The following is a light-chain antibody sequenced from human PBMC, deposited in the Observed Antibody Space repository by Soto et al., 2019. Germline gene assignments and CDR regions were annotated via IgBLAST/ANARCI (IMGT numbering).Light chain of an antibody. CDR2: SPS. CDR1: QSVSSS. V-gene: IGKV3-15*01. J-gene: IGKJ3*01. CDR3: QHYINWPPWA. Sequence: EIVLTRSICTLPRGDMDRATXSCRASQSVSSSLDWYLQRPGQAPRLLVYSPSTGATGIPSIVTGPGSGAEFTLTVSTMRAIDFAVCYCQHYINWPPWAFGQGTKVVIK.